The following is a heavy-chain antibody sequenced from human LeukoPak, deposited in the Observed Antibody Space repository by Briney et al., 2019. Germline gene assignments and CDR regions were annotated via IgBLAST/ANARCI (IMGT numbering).Heavy chain of an antibody. CDR1: GGSISSYY. CDR3: ARGYDYVDYPNAFDI. D-gene: IGHD4-17*01. V-gene: IGHV4-59*01. CDR2: IYYSGST. Sequence: SETLSLTCTVSGGSISSYYWSWIRQPPGKGLEWIGYIYYSGSTNYNPSLKSRVTISVDTSKNQFSLKLSSVTAADTAVYYCARGYDYVDYPNAFDIWGQGTMVTVSS. J-gene: IGHJ3*02.